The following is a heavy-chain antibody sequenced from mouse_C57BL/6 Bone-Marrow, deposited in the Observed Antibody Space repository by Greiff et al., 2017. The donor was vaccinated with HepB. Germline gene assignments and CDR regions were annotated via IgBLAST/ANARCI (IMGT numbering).Heavy chain of an antibody. V-gene: IGHV1-50*01. CDR1: GYTFTSYW. CDR3: AYGSSAFAY. CDR2: IDPSASYT. J-gene: IGHJ3*01. Sequence: QVQLQQPGAELVKPGASVKLSCKASGYTFTSYWMQWVKQRPGQGLEWIGEIDPSASYTNYNQKFKGKATLTVDTSSSTAYMQLSSLTSEDSAVYYCAYGSSAFAYWGQGTLVTVSA. D-gene: IGHD1-1*01.